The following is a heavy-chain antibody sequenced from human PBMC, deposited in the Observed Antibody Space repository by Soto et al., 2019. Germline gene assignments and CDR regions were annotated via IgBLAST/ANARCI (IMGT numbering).Heavy chain of an antibody. J-gene: IGHJ4*02. CDR2: ISDSGIST. CDR3: AKDYGKWLVPDY. D-gene: IGHD6-19*01. V-gene: IGHV3-23*01. Sequence: GGSLRLSCAASGFTFSNSAMSWVRQAPGKGLDWVSVISDSGISTYYADSVKGRFTISRDNSKSTLYLQMNSLRAEDTAVYYCAKDYGKWLVPDYWGQGTLVTVSS. CDR1: GFTFSNSA.